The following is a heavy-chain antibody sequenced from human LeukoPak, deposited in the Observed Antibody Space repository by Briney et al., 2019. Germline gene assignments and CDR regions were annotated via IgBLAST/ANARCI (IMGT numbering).Heavy chain of an antibody. CDR3: ARESRGILNYFDY. CDR1: GYTFTDYY. CDR2: INPNSGDT. Sequence: PGASVKVSCKTSGYTFTDYYMHWVRQAPGQGLEWMGWINPNSGDTNYAQKFQGRVTMTRDTSINTAYMELSRLRSDDTAVYYCARESRGILNYFDYWGQGTLVTVSS. D-gene: IGHD3-22*01. V-gene: IGHV1-2*02. J-gene: IGHJ4*02.